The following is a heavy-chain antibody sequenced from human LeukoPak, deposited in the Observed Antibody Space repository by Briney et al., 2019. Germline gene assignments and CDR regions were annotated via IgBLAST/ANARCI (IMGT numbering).Heavy chain of an antibody. Sequence: SETLSLTCTVSGGSISSYYWSWIRQPPGKGLEWIGYIYYSGSANYNPSLKSRVTISLDTSKNQFSLNLRSVTAADTAVYYCARDGVVTMELDYWGQGTLVTVSS. J-gene: IGHJ4*02. V-gene: IGHV4-59*12. D-gene: IGHD3-3*01. CDR1: GGSISSYY. CDR3: ARDGVVTMELDY. CDR2: IYYSGSA.